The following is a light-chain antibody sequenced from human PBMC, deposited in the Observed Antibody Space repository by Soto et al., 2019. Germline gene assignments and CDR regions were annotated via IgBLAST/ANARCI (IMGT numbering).Light chain of an antibody. Sequence: QSVLTQPPSLSGAPGQRVTISCTGSRSNIGAGYDVHWYQQLPGTAPKLLIYGNSNRPSGVPDRFSGSKSGTSASLAITGLQAEDEADYYCQSYDSSLSGFYVFGPGTKLTVL. CDR3: QSYDSSLSGFYV. J-gene: IGLJ1*01. V-gene: IGLV1-40*01. CDR2: GNS. CDR1: RSNIGAGYD.